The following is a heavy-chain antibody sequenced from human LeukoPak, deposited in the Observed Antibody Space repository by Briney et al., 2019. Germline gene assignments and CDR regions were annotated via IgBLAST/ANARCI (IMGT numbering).Heavy chain of an antibody. CDR1: GGTFSSYA. J-gene: IGHJ3*02. V-gene: IGHV1-69*13. Sequence: ASVKVSCKASGGTFSSYAISWVRQAPGQGLEWMGGIIPIFGTANYAQKFQGRVTTTADESTSTAYMELSSLRSEDTAVYYCARDLSLRFRAFDIWGQGTMVAVSS. CDR3: ARDLSLRFRAFDI. CDR2: IIPIFGTA. D-gene: IGHD3-3*01.